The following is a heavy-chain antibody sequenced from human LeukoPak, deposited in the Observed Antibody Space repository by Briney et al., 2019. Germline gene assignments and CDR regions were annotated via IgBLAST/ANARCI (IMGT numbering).Heavy chain of an antibody. V-gene: IGHV4-59*01. CDR1: GGSPTRYL. D-gene: IGHD6-13*01. CDR2: ILCSGSN. CDR3: ARAGGIRVSALDLDY. Sequence: APETLSLTPTLSGGSPTRYLWSCIRQPPGKGLGWIGYILCSGSNNYNPSLRSRVTISLDTSKNQFSLNLNSVTAADTAVYYCARAGGIRVSALDLDYWGQGTLVTVSS. J-gene: IGHJ4*02.